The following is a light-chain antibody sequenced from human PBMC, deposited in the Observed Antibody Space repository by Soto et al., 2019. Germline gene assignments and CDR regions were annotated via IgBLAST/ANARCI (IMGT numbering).Light chain of an antibody. Sequence: EIVLTQSPGTLSLSPGERATLSCRASQSISSTYLTWYHQRPGQAPRLLIYDASRRATGIPDRFSGSGSGTDFSLTISRLEPEDFAVYYCQQRDKWPPTFGQGTRLEIK. CDR2: DAS. V-gene: IGKV3D-20*02. J-gene: IGKJ5*01. CDR1: QSISSTY. CDR3: QQRDKWPPT.